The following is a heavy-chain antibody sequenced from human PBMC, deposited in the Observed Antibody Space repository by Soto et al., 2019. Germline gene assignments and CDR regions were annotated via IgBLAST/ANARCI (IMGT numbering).Heavy chain of an antibody. Sequence: GGSLRLSCAASGFTFSSYWMSWVRQAPGKGLEWVANIKQDGSAKYYVDSVKGRFTISRDNAKNSLYLQMNSLRAEDTAVYYCARDLVAGDYYYYYYMDVWGKGTTVTVSS. D-gene: IGHD6-19*01. V-gene: IGHV3-7*03. CDR3: ARDLVAGDYYYYYYMDV. CDR2: IKQDGSAK. J-gene: IGHJ6*03. CDR1: GFTFSSYW.